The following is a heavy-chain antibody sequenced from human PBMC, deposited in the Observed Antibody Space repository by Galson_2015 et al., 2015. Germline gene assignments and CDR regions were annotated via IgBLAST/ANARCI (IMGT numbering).Heavy chain of an antibody. CDR1: GGTFNYYT. Sequence: SVKVSCKASGGTFNYYTISWVRQSPGQGLEWMGGFIPVSGTANYAQKFQGRVTITTDESTSTGYMELSSLRSEDTAVECCARARKSGNSYGVESWGHGTLVTVAS. V-gene: IGHV1-69*05. CDR3: ARARKSGNSYGVES. D-gene: IGHD5-18*01. CDR2: FIPVSGTA. J-gene: IGHJ5*01.